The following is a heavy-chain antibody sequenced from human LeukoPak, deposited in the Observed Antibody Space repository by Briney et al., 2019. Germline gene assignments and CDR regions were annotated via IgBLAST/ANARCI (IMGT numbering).Heavy chain of an antibody. CDR3: AKSPGGVWGSYRFDY. V-gene: IGHV3-33*06. Sequence: GGSLRLSCAASGFTFSSYGMHWVRQAPGKGLEWVAVIWYDGTNEYYANSVKGRFTISRDNSKNTLYLQMNSLRAEDTAVYYCAKSPGGVWGSYRFDYWGQGTLVTVSS. CDR2: IWYDGTNE. J-gene: IGHJ4*02. CDR1: GFTFSSYG. D-gene: IGHD3-16*02.